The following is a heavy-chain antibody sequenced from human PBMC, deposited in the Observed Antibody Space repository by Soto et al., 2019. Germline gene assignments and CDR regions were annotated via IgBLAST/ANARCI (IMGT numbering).Heavy chain of an antibody. CDR3: ARDTNGYGGNQGKLSYYYYGMDV. CDR2: ISYDGSNK. CDR1: GFIFSSYA. Sequence: QVQLVESGGGVVQPGRSLRLSCAASGFIFSSYAMHWVRQAPGKGLEWVAVISYDGSNKYYADSVQGRFTISRDNSKNTRYLQMNSLRAEDTAVYYCARDTNGYGGNQGKLSYYYYGMDVWGQGTTVTVSS. V-gene: IGHV3-30-3*01. J-gene: IGHJ6*02. D-gene: IGHD4-17*01.